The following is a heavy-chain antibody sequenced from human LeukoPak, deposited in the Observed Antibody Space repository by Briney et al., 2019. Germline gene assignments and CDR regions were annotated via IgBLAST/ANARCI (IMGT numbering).Heavy chain of an antibody. V-gene: IGHV3-7*03. CDR2: IKQDGSEK. J-gene: IGHJ6*04. D-gene: IGHD4-11*01. Sequence: GGSLRLSCAASGFTFSSYWMSWVRQAPGKGLEWVANIKQDGSEKYYVDSVKGRFTISRDNAKNSLYLQMNSLRVEDTAVYYCARRLGDYYYYGMDVWGKGTTVAVSS. CDR3: ARRLGDYYYYGMDV. CDR1: GFTFSSYW.